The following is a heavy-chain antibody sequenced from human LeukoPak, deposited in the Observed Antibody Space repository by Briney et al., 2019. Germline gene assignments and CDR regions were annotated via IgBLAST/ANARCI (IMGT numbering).Heavy chain of an antibody. CDR3: AKRGVVIRVFLVGFHKEAYYFDS. Sequence: GGSLRLSCAVSGITLSNYGMSWVRQAPGKGLEWDAGLSGSGSGTNYADSVQGRFTISRDNPKNTLYLQMNSLRAEDTAVYFCAKRGVVIRVFLVGFHKEAYYFDSWGQGALVTVSS. V-gene: IGHV3-23*01. CDR2: LSGSGSGT. CDR1: GITLSNYG. D-gene: IGHD3-10*01. J-gene: IGHJ4*02.